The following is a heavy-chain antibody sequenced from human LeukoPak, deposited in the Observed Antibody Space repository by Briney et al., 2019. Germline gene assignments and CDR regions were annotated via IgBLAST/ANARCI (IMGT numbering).Heavy chain of an antibody. CDR1: GGSISSYY. J-gene: IGHJ4*02. V-gene: IGHV4-4*07. CDR2: IYTSGST. D-gene: IGHD2-15*01. Sequence: SETLSLTCTVSGGSISSYYWSWIRQPAGKGLEWIGRIYTSGSTNYNPSLKSRVTMSVDTSKNQFSLKLSSVTAADTAVYYCARDNCSGGSCYFAFDYWGQGTLVTVSS. CDR3: ARDNCSGGSCYFAFDY.